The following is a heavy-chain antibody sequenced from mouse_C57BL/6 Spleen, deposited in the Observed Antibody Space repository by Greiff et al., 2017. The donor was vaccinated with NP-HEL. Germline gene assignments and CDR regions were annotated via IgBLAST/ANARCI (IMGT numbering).Heavy chain of an antibody. J-gene: IGHJ4*01. V-gene: IGHV1-69*01. CDR2: IDPSDSYT. Sequence: QVQLQQPGAELVMPGASVKLSCKASGYTFTSYWMHWVKQRPGQGLEWIGEIDPSDSYTNYNQKFKGKSTLTVDKSSSTAYMQLSSLTSEDSAVYYCARFYSHHYYYAMDYWGQGTSVTVSS. CDR3: ARFYSHHYYYAMDY. CDR1: GYTFTSYW. D-gene: IGHD2-1*01.